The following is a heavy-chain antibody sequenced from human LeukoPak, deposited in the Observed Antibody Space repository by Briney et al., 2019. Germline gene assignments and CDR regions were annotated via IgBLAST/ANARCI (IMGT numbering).Heavy chain of an antibody. V-gene: IGHV4-59*12. CDR1: GGSINYY. CDR3: ARGVAATGSYNWFDP. J-gene: IGHJ5*02. D-gene: IGHD3-9*01. CDR2: GHYSRNA. Sequence: SETLSLTCTVSGGSINYYWSWIRQPPGKGLEWIGHGHYSRNAYYNPSLKSRVTISADTFKNHLSLTLTSVTAADTPAYYCARGVAATGSYNWFDPWGQGTLVTVSS.